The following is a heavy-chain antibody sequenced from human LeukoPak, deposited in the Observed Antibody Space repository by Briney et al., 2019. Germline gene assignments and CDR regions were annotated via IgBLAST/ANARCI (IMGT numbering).Heavy chain of an antibody. Sequence: SETLSLTCAVSGGSFTGYYWSWICQSPGKGLEWIGEISHAGSTTYNPSLKSRVIISLDTSKNHVSLSLSSLTAADTAVYYCARDMTTTPGAYDYWGQGALVTVSS. CDR1: GGSFTGYY. J-gene: IGHJ4*02. D-gene: IGHD4-11*01. V-gene: IGHV4-34*01. CDR2: ISHAGST. CDR3: ARDMTTTPGAYDY.